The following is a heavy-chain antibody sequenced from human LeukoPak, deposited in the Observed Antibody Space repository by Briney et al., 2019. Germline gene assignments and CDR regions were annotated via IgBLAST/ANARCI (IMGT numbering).Heavy chain of an antibody. Sequence: PGGSLRLSCAASGFTFSSYGMPWVRQAPGKGLEWVAVIWYDGSNKYYADSVKGRFTISRDNSKNTLYLQMNSLRAEDTAVYYCARDRYGDLYYYYGMDVWGQGTTVTVSS. J-gene: IGHJ6*02. CDR3: ARDRYGDLYYYYGMDV. CDR2: IWYDGSNK. V-gene: IGHV3-33*01. CDR1: GFTFSSYG. D-gene: IGHD4-17*01.